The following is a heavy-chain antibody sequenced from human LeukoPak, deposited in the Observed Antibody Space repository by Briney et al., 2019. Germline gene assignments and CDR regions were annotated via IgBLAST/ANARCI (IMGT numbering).Heavy chain of an antibody. CDR1: GYTFTGYY. J-gene: IGHJ3*02. D-gene: IGHD1-7*01. CDR2: INPNSGGT. V-gene: IGHV1-2*02. Sequence: ASVKVSCKASGYTFTGYYMHWVRQAPGQGLEWMGWINPNSGGTNYAQKFQGRVTMTRDTSISTAYMELSRLRSDDTAVYYCARSHKLALREGVSARAFDIWGRGTMVTVSS. CDR3: ARSHKLALREGVSARAFDI.